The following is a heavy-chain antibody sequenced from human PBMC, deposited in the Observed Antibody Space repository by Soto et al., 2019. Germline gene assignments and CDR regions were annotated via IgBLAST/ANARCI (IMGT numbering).Heavy chain of an antibody. CDR3: ARRVGTFDY. J-gene: IGHJ4*02. Sequence: SETLSLTCAVYGGSFSGYYWSWIRQPPGKGLEWIGEINHSGSTNYNPSLKSRVTISVDTSKNQFSLKLSSVTAADTAVYYCARRVGTFDYWGQGTLVTVSS. CDR2: INHSGST. D-gene: IGHD1-1*01. V-gene: IGHV4-34*01. CDR1: GGSFSGYY.